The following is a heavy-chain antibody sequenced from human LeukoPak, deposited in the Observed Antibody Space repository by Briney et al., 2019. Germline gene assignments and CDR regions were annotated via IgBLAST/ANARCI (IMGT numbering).Heavy chain of an antibody. CDR1: GGSFSGYY. V-gene: IGHV4-34*01. D-gene: IGHD3-3*01. Sequence: PSETLSLTCAVYGGSFSGYYWSWIRQPPGKGLEWIGEINHSRSTNYNPSLKSRVTISVDTSKNQFSLKLSSVTAADTAVYYCARGSYYDFWSGYSPRNSAWFDPWGQGTLVTVSS. CDR2: INHSRST. J-gene: IGHJ5*02. CDR3: ARGSYYDFWSGYSPRNSAWFDP.